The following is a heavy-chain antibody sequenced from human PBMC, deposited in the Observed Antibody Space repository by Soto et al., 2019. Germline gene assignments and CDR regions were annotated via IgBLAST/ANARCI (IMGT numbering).Heavy chain of an antibody. D-gene: IGHD6-13*01. J-gene: IGHJ5*02. CDR2: ISSSSSYI. CDR1: GFTFSSYS. CDR3: ARDRIAAAGTPGANWFDP. Sequence: GGSLRLSCAASGFTFSSYSMNWVRQAPGKGLEWVSSISSSSSYIYYADSVKGRFTISRDNAKNSLYLQMNSLRAEDTAVYYCARDRIAAAGTPGANWFDPWGQGTLVTVSS. V-gene: IGHV3-21*01.